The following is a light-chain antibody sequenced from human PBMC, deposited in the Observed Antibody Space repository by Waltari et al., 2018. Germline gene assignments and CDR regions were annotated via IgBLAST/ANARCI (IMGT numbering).Light chain of an antibody. CDR1: SSDIGGYNF. V-gene: IGLV2-14*03. J-gene: IGLJ2*01. Sequence: QSALTQPASVSGSPGQSITISCTGTSSDIGGYNFVSWYQQHPGKAPKLMIYDVSHGPSGVSDRFSGSKSGNTASLTISGLQAEDEANYFCSTSTSSSTVLFGGGTKLTSL. CDR3: STSTSSSTVL. CDR2: DVS.